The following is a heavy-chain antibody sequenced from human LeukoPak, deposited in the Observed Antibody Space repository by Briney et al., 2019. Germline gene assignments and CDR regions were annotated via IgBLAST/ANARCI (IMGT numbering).Heavy chain of an antibody. CDR3: AESLRNWNYVPFLGY. CDR1: GFTFSSYA. J-gene: IGHJ4*02. Sequence: GGSLRLSCAASGFTFSSYAMSWVRQAPGKGLEWVSAISGSGGSTYYADSVKGRFTISRDNSKNTLYLQMNSLRAEDTAVYYCAESLRNWNYVPFLGYWGQGTLVTVSS. V-gene: IGHV3-23*01. CDR2: ISGSGGST. D-gene: IGHD1-7*01.